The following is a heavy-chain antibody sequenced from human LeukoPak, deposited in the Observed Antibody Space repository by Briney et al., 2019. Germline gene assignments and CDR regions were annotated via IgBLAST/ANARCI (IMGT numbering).Heavy chain of an antibody. CDR1: GYTFIDYY. V-gene: IGHV1-2*06. CDR2: INPNSGGT. Sequence: ASVKVSCKASGYTFIDYYIYWVRQAPGQGLEWMGRINPNSGGTKYTQKFQGRVTMTRDTSIRTVYMELSRLRSDDTAVYYCARGGASWYEDHWGQGTLVTVSS. J-gene: IGHJ4*02. CDR3: ARGGASWYEDH. D-gene: IGHD6-13*01.